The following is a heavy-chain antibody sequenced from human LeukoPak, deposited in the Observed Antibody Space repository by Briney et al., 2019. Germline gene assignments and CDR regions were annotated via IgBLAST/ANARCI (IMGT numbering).Heavy chain of an antibody. D-gene: IGHD4-17*01. J-gene: IGHJ3*02. CDR3: ARGQSGDPAFDI. CDR2: IYSGGTT. Sequence: GGSLRLSCEASGFSVSNNYMTWVRQAPGKGLEWVSVIYSGGTTYYGDSVEGRFTISRDNSRNTLNLQMNSLRAEDTAVYFCARGQSGDPAFDIWGQGTMVTVPS. CDR1: GFSVSNNY. V-gene: IGHV3-53*01.